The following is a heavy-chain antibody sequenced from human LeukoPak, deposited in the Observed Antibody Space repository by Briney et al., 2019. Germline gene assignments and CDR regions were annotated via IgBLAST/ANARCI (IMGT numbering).Heavy chain of an antibody. CDR2: FDPEDGET. CDR3: TKRGYGSGSYYGRADTFDI. V-gene: IGHV1-24*01. Sequence: ASVKVSCKVSGYTLTELSMHWVRQAPGKGLGWMGGFDPEDGETIYAQKFQGRVTMTGDTATDTAYMELSSLRSEDTAVYYCTKRGYGSGSYYGRADTFDIWGHGTMVTVSS. D-gene: IGHD3-10*01. CDR1: GYTLTELS. J-gene: IGHJ3*02.